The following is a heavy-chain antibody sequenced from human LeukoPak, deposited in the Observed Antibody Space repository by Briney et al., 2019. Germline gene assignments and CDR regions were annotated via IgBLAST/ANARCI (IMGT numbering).Heavy chain of an antibody. CDR3: ARGGGDYRNYYYYYGTDV. D-gene: IGHD4-17*01. V-gene: IGHV3-21*01. CDR2: ISSSSSYI. Sequence: GGSLRLSCAASGFTFSSYSMNWVRQAPGKGLEWVSSISSSSSYIYYADSVKGRFTISRDNSKNTLYLQMNSLGAEDTAVYYCARGGGDYRNYYYYYGTDVWGQGTTVTVSS. J-gene: IGHJ6*02. CDR1: GFTFSSYS.